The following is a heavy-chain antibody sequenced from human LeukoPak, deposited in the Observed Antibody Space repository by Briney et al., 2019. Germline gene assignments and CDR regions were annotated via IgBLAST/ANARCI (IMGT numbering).Heavy chain of an antibody. D-gene: IGHD3-10*01. Sequence: ASVKVSCKASGYTFTSYGISWVRQAPGQGLEWMGWINPNSGGTNYAQKFQGRVTMTRDTSISTAYMELSRLRSDDTAVYYCARDRVGDISGSYTLPYFDYWGQGTLVTVSS. CDR2: INPNSGGT. CDR1: GYTFTSYG. V-gene: IGHV1-2*02. CDR3: ARDRVGDISGSYTLPYFDY. J-gene: IGHJ4*02.